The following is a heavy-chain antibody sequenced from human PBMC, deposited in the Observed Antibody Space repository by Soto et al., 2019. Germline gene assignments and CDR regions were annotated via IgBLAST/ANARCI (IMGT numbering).Heavy chain of an antibody. J-gene: IGHJ5*02. CDR2: IIPFSGAA. V-gene: IGHV1-69*01. Sequence: QVQLVQSGAEVKKPGSSVKVSCKPFGGTLSSYAITWMRQAPGQGLEWMGGIIPFSGAANYAQKFQGRVTITADESTNTAYMDLSSLRSEDTAVYVCARVWVTTVTAWFDLWGQGTLVTVSS. D-gene: IGHD4-17*01. CDR3: ARVWVTTVTAWFDL. CDR1: GGTLSSYA.